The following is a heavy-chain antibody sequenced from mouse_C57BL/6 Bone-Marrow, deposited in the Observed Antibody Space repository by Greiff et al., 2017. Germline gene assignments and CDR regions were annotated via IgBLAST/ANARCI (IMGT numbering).Heavy chain of an antibody. V-gene: IGHV1-55*01. Sequence: VQLQESGAELVQPGASVKMSCKASGYTFTSYWITWVKQRPGQVLEWIGDIYPGSGSTNSNEKFKCKATLTVYTSSSTAYMQLSSLTSEDSAVYYCARLVAQSYYAMYYWGQGTSVTVSS. CDR2: IYPGSGST. CDR3: ARLVAQSYYAMYY. CDR1: GYTFTSYW. J-gene: IGHJ4*01. D-gene: IGHD1-3*01.